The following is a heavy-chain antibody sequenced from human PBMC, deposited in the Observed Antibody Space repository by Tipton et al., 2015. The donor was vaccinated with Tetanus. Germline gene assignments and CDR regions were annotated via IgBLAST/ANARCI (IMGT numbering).Heavy chain of an antibody. CDR1: GGNFRNYA. V-gene: IGHV1-69*19. D-gene: IGHD3-3*01. CDR3: AGSGDDFWSAYFRAYWWGP. Sequence: QLVQSGAEVKPLGSSVRVSCKASGGNFRNYAINWIRQTPGHRLEWMGGIFPAFGSANYSQRFQGRVTITADESTSTAYMELSSLGSGGAAVYYGAGSGDDFWSAYFRAYWWGPWGPGALVTVPS. J-gene: IGHJ5*02. CDR2: IFPAFGSA.